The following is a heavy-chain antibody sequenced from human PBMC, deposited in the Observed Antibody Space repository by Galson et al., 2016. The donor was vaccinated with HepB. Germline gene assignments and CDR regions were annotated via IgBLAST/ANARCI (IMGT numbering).Heavy chain of an antibody. CDR1: GYTFTSYG. CDR2: ISGYDGKT. V-gene: IGHV1-18*04. CDR3: ARGDY. J-gene: IGHJ4*02. Sequence: SVKVSCKASGYTFTSYGITWVRQAPGQGLEWMGWISGYDGKTKYAQKFQGRVTMTTDTSTSTAYMELSSLTSEDTAVYYCARGDYWGQGTLVTVSS.